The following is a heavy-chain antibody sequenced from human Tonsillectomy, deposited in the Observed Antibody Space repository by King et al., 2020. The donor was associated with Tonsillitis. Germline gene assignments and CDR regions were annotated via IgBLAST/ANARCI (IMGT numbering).Heavy chain of an antibody. CDR3: VSRNWFDP. J-gene: IGHJ5*02. Sequence: VQLVESVGGLVQPGGSLRLSCSASGFTFSSYARDGFGPAPWMQLDYVSAISRNGGSAYYADSVKGRFPISRDNSKNTLYLQMSSLRAEDTAVYYGVSRNWFDPWGQGTLVTVSS. CDR1: GFTFSSYA. V-gene: IGHV3-64D*06. CDR2: ISRNGGSA.